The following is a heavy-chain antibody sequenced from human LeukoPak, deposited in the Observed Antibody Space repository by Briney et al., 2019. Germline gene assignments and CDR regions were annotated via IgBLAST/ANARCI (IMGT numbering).Heavy chain of an antibody. Sequence: PGGSLRLSCAVSGFTFSGFWMSWSRQAPRKGLEWVANIKQDGSERYYVDSVKGRFTISRDNAKNSLSLQMNSLRVEDTAVYYCARAGSNWHYVYWGQGTLVTVSS. CDR1: GFTFSGFW. CDR2: IKQDGSER. CDR3: ARAGSNWHYVY. J-gene: IGHJ4*02. D-gene: IGHD3-10*01. V-gene: IGHV3-7*01.